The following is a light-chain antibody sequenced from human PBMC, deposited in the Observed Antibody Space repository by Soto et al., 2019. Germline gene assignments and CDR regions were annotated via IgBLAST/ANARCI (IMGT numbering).Light chain of an antibody. V-gene: IGLV1-44*01. CDR1: GSNIGSNT. CDR3: IKWDDSLNAHV. J-gene: IGLJ1*01. Sequence: VLTQPPSASGAPGERVTICCSGSGSNIGSNTVHWYQHLPGTAPKLLIYSNNQRPSGVPDRFSGSKSGTSASLVISGLQSEDDTDYYCIKWDDSLNAHVFGTGPRSPS. CDR2: SNN.